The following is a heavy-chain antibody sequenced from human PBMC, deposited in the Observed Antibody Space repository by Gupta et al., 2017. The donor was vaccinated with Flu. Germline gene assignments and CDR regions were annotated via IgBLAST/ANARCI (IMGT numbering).Heavy chain of an antibody. V-gene: IGHV4-59*01. CDR3: AGGPPRAAAGLDY. CDR1: GGSISSYY. Sequence: QVQLQESGPGLVKPSETLSLTCTVSGGSISSYYWSWIRQPPGKRLEWIGYIYYSGSTNYNPSLKSRVTISVDTSKNQFSLKLSSVTAADTAVYYCAGGPPRAAAGLDYWGQGTLVTVSS. J-gene: IGHJ4*02. D-gene: IGHD6-13*01. CDR2: IYYSGST.